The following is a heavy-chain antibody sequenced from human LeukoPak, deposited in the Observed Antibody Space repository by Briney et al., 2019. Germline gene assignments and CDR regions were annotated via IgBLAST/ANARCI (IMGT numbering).Heavy chain of an antibody. V-gene: IGHV1-2*02. CDR2: INPNSGGT. CDR3: ARDTKKVPAAMYILDY. D-gene: IGHD2-2*01. J-gene: IGHJ4*02. Sequence: ASVKVSCKASGYIFTGYYMHWVRRAPGQGLEWMGWINPNSGGTNYAQKFQGRVTMTRNTSISTAYMELSRLRSDDTAVYYCARDTKKVPAAMYILDYWGQGTLVTVSS. CDR1: GYIFTGYY.